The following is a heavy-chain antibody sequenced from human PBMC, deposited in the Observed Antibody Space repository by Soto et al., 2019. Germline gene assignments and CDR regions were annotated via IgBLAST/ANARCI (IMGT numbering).Heavy chain of an antibody. CDR1: GGSISRSSYY. CDR2: IYYSGST. CDR3: ATLWFGESVY. D-gene: IGHD3-10*01. V-gene: IGHV4-39*01. J-gene: IGHJ4*02. Sequence: QLQLQESGPGLVKPSETLSLTCTVSGGSISRSSYYWGWIRQPPGKGLEWIGSIYYSGSTYYNVSLKSRVTISVDTSKNQFSLKLSSVTAADTAVYYCATLWFGESVYWGQGTLVTVSS.